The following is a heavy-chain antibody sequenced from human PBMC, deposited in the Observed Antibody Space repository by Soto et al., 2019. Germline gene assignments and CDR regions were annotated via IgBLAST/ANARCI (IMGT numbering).Heavy chain of an antibody. CDR1: GFTFSSYW. D-gene: IGHD4-17*01. Sequence: WGSLRLSCAASGFTFSSYWMSWVRQAPGKGLEWVANIKQDGSEKYYVDSVKGRFTISRDNAKNSLYLQMNSLRAEDTAVYYCARDYGGNSDYFDYWGQGTLVTVSS. J-gene: IGHJ4*02. CDR2: IKQDGSEK. CDR3: ARDYGGNSDYFDY. V-gene: IGHV3-7*04.